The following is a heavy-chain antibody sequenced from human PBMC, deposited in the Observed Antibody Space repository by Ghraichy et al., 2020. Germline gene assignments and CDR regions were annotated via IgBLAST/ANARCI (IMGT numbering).Heavy chain of an antibody. CDR3: ARGAYYYGSGSYYNFDY. CDR1: GFNFSSYG. D-gene: IGHD3-10*01. Sequence: GGSLRLSCAASGFNFSSYGTHWVRQAPGKGLEWVAVIWYAGSNKYYADSVKGRFTISRDNSKNTLYLQMNSLRAEDTAVFYCARGAYYYGSGSYYNFDYWGQGTLVTVSS. V-gene: IGHV3-33*01. J-gene: IGHJ4*02. CDR2: IWYAGSNK.